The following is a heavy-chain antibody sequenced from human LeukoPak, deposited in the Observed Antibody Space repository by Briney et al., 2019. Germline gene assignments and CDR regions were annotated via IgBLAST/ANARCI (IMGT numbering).Heavy chain of an antibody. J-gene: IGHJ4*02. Sequence: SETLSLTCTVSGGSISSSSYYWGWIRQPPGKGLEWIGSIYYSGSTYYNPSLKSRVTISVDTSKNQFSLKLSSVTAADTAVYYCARGTQDYVWGSYRYNYYFDYWGQGTLVTVSS. CDR1: GGSISSSSYY. V-gene: IGHV4-39*07. D-gene: IGHD3-16*02. CDR2: IYYSGST. CDR3: ARGTQDYVWGSYRYNYYFDY.